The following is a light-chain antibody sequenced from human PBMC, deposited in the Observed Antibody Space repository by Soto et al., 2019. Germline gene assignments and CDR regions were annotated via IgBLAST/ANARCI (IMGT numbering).Light chain of an antibody. CDR3: QHRSLWPPTWT. J-gene: IGKJ1*01. CDR1: QTISSNY. V-gene: IGKV3-11*01. CDR2: DTS. Sequence: EIVLTQSPATLSLSPGERATLSCRASQTISSNYLAWYQQKPGQAPRLLIYDTSDRATGIPARFSGSGSGTDFTLTISSLEPEDFAVYYCQHRSLWPPTWTFGQGTKVEI.